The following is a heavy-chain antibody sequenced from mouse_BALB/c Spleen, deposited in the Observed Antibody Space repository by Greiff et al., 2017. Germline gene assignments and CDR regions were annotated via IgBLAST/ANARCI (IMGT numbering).Heavy chain of an antibody. Sequence: EVQVVESGGGLVKPGGSLKLSCAASGFTFSDYYMYWVRQTPEKRLEWVATISDGGSYTYYPDSVKGRFTISRDNAKNNLYLQMSSLKSEDTAMYYCARVGDAMDYWGQGTSVTVSS. CDR3: ARVGDAMDY. CDR2: ISDGGSYT. CDR1: GFTFSDYY. J-gene: IGHJ4*01. V-gene: IGHV5-4*02.